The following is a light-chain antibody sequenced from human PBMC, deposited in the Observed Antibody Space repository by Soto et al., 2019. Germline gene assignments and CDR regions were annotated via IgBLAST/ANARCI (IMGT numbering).Light chain of an antibody. CDR1: RSISDW. Sequence: DIQMTQSPSSLSPSVGDRVTITCRASRSISDWLAWYQQKPGKAPKLLIYDASSLESGVPSRFSGSGSGTEFTLTISSLQPDDFATYYCQQYNSYRTFGQGTKVDIK. CDR2: DAS. J-gene: IGKJ1*01. CDR3: QQYNSYRT. V-gene: IGKV1-5*01.